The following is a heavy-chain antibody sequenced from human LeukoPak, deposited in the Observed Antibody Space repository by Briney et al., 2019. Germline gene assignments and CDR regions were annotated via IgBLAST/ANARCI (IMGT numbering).Heavy chain of an antibody. Sequence: SQTPSLTRTVAAASVSIYYCSWVRQPPRKGLEWNGYAYYSGSTNCNPPVRSRVAMSVDTSKKQFSLKLSSLTAAHTAVYFCATGGTAVRAPYAFDIWGQGTMVTVSS. J-gene: IGHJ3*02. CDR1: AASVSIYY. CDR2: AYYSGST. CDR3: ATGGTAVRAPYAFDI. D-gene: IGHD4-17*01. V-gene: IGHV4-59*02.